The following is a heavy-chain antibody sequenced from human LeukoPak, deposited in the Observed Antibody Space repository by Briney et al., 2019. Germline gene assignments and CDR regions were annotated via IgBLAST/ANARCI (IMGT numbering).Heavy chain of an antibody. Sequence: GASVKVSCKASGNTFTGYYMHWVRQAPGQGLEWMGRINPNSGGTNYAQKFQGRVTMTRDTSISTAYMELSRLRSDDTAVYYCAGRLWSVTEYWGQGTLVTASS. J-gene: IGHJ4*02. V-gene: IGHV1-2*06. CDR3: AGRLWSVTEY. CDR2: INPNSGGT. D-gene: IGHD4/OR15-4a*01. CDR1: GNTFTGYY.